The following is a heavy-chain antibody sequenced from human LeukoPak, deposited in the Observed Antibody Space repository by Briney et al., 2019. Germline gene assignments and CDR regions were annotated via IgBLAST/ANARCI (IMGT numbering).Heavy chain of an antibody. CDR2: IKQDGSEK. Sequence: GGSLRLSCAASGFTFSSYWMSWVRQAPGKGLEWVANIKQDGSEKYYVDSVKGRFTISRDNAKNSLYLQMNSLRAEDTAVYYCALDRIAVAGLGDYWGQRTLVTVSS. CDR3: ALDRIAVAGLGDY. D-gene: IGHD6-19*01. V-gene: IGHV3-7*01. CDR1: GFTFSSYW. J-gene: IGHJ4*02.